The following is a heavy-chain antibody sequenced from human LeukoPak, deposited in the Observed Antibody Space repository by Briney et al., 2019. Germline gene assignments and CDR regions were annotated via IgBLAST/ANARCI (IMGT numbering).Heavy chain of an antibody. Sequence: ASVKVSCKASGYTLTSYGISWVRQAPGQGLEWMGWISAYNGNTNYAQKLQGRVTMTTDTSTGTAYMELRSLRSDDTAVYYCARAIAAGENWFDPWGQGTLVTVSS. V-gene: IGHV1-18*01. CDR1: GYTLTSYG. CDR2: ISAYNGNT. CDR3: ARAIAAGENWFDP. J-gene: IGHJ5*02. D-gene: IGHD6-13*01.